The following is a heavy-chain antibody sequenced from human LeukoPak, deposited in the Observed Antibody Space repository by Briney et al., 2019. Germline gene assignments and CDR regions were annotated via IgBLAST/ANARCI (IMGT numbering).Heavy chain of an antibody. D-gene: IGHD5-12*01. Sequence: SQTLSLTCTVSGGSISSGSYYWSWIRQPAGKGLEWIGRIYTSGSTNYNPSLKSRVTISVDTSKNQFSLKLSSVTAADTAVYYCVRGGYSGYHIDYWGQGTLVTVSS. CDR1: GGSISSGSYY. CDR2: IYTSGST. CDR3: VRGGYSGYHIDY. J-gene: IGHJ4*02. V-gene: IGHV4-61*02.